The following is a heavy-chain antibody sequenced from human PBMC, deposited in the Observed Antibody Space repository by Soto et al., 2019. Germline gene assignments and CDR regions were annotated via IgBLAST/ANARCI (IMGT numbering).Heavy chain of an antibody. CDR2: IYYTGST. D-gene: IGHD6-6*01. J-gene: IGHJ4*02. CDR3: ARGSPLSSSFPLDY. Sequence: QVQLQESGPGLVKPSETLSLTCTAFGGSIRPYYWSWIRQPPGKELEWIGYIYYTGSTNYSPSLKCRVTMSLDTSKNLLSLKLNSVTAADTAVYYCARGSPLSSSFPLDYWGQGSLVAVAS. CDR1: GGSIRPYY. V-gene: IGHV4-59*12.